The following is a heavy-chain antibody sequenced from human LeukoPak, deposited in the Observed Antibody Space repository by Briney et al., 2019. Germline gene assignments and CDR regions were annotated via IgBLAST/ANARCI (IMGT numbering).Heavy chain of an antibody. CDR2: MNPNSGNT. D-gene: IGHD5-18*01. V-gene: IGHV1-8*01. CDR1: GYTFTSYD. J-gene: IGHJ4*02. Sequence: GASVKVSCKASGYTFTSYDINWVRQATGQGLEWMGRMNPNSGNTGYAQKFQGRVTMTRNTSISTAYMELSSLRSEDTAVYYCARSKRIQLWRWGDYWGQGTLVTVSS. CDR3: ARSKRIQLWRWGDY.